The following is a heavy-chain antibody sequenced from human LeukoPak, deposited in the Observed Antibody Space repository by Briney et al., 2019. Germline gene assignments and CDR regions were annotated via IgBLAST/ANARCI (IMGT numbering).Heavy chain of an antibody. CDR3: ARDRHNYDFWSGIYYYYYYMDV. V-gene: IGHV3-30*03. J-gene: IGHJ6*03. CDR1: GFTFSSYG. CDR2: ISYDGSNK. D-gene: IGHD3-3*01. Sequence: GGSLRLSCAASGFTFSSYGMHWVRQAPGKGLEWVAVISYDGSNKYYADSVKGRFTISRDNSKNTLYLQMNSLRAEDTAVYYCARDRHNYDFWSGIYYYYYYMDVWGKGTTVTVSS.